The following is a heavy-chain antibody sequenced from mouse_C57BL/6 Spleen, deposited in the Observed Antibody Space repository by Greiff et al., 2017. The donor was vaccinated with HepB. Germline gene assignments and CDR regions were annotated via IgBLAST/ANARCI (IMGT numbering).Heavy chain of an antibody. CDR3: ARQAYYSNWGWFAY. CDR2: ISSGGSYT. CDR1: GFTFSSYG. Sequence: EVQLVESGGDLVKPGGSLKLSCAASGFTFSSYGMSWVRQTPDKRLEWVATISSGGSYTYYPDSVKGRFTISRDNAKNTLYLQMSSLKSEDTAMYYCARQAYYSNWGWFAYWGQGTLVTVSA. J-gene: IGHJ3*01. D-gene: IGHD2-5*01. V-gene: IGHV5-6*01.